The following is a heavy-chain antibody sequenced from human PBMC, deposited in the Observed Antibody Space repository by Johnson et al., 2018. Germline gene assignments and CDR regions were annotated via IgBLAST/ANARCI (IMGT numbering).Heavy chain of an antibody. CDR1: GFTFSSYA. J-gene: IGHJ1*01. Sequence: QVQLVQSGGGVVQPGRSLRLSCAASGFTFSSYAMHWVRQAPGKGLEWVAVISYDGNNQYYTDSVKGRFTISRDNSKNTLYLQMNSRRAGDTAVYYGAKESRSVVVTAILVGEYVQHWGQGTLVTVSS. CDR3: AKESRSVVVTAILVGEYVQH. CDR2: ISYDGNNQ. V-gene: IGHV3-30*04. D-gene: IGHD2-21*02.